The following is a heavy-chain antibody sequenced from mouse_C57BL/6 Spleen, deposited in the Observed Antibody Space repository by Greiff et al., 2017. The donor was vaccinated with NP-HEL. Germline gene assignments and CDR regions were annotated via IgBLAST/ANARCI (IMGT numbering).Heavy chain of an antibody. CDR1: GYTFTSYW. V-gene: IGHV1-59*01. CDR3: AREGESNFYYYAMDY. J-gene: IGHJ4*01. Sequence: QVQLQQSGAELVRPGTSVKLSCKASGYTFTSYWMHWVKQRPGQGLEWIGVIDPSDSYTNYNQKFKGKATLTVDTSSSTAYMQLSSLTSEDSAVYYCAREGESNFYYYAMDYWGQGTSVTVSS. CDR2: IDPSDSYT.